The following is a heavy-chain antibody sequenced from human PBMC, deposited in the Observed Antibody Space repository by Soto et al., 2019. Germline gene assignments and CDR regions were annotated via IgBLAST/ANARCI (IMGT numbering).Heavy chain of an antibody. CDR2: ISNDGSNY. CDR3: ARRTTLAIFDYGMDV. CDR1: GFTFTSYA. J-gene: IGHJ6*02. Sequence: QVQLVESGGGVVQPGRSLRLSCAASGFTFTSYAMHWVRQAPGKGLEWVAVISNDGSNYYYADSVRGRFTISRDNTKNTLFLQMSSLRGEDSGVYYCARRTTLAIFDYGMDVWGQGTTVTVSS. V-gene: IGHV3-30-3*01. D-gene: IGHD3-3*01.